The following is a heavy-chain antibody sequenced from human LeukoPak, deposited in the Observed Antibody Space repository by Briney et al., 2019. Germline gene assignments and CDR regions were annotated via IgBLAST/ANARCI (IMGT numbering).Heavy chain of an antibody. CDR2: ISSNSNTI. CDR3: ARARGIQLWLVDY. J-gene: IGHJ4*02. D-gene: IGHD5-18*01. V-gene: IGHV3-11*04. CDR1: EFTFSDYY. Sequence: NPGGSLRLSCAASEFTFSDYYMSWIRQAPGKGLEWVSYISSNSNTIYYADSVKGRFTISRDNSKNTLYLQVNSLRAEDTAVYYCARARGIQLWLVDYWGQGTLVTVSS.